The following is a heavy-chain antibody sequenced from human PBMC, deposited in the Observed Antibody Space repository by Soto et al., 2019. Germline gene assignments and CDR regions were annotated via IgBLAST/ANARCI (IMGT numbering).Heavy chain of an antibody. Sequence: SETLSLTCGVYGGCLRNYNCIWIRQPTGQGLERIGEVNHSGEATCNPPLQRRITISLDTSNNQFSLKMTSVTAADTAMYFCTRADRFTRSWFDPWRRGSQVA. J-gene: IGHJ5*01. V-gene: IGHV4-34*01. CDR2: VNHSGEA. CDR1: GGCLRNYN. D-gene: IGHD3-10*01. CDR3: TRADRFTRSWFDP.